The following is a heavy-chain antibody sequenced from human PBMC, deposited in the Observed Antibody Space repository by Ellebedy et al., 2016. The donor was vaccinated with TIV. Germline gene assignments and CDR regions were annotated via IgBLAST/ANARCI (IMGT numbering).Heavy chain of an antibody. D-gene: IGHD4-17*01. V-gene: IGHV3-7*01. CDR3: ARGPDYGDRTDYFDY. J-gene: IGHJ4*02. CDR2: IKQGGSET. CDR1: GFTFSTYP. Sequence: GESLKISCAASGFTFSTYPMNWVRQAPGKGLEWVANIKQGGSETYYVDSVKGRFTISRDSAKNSVFLQMSSLRAEDTAVYYCARGPDYGDRTDYFDYWGQGTLVTVSS.